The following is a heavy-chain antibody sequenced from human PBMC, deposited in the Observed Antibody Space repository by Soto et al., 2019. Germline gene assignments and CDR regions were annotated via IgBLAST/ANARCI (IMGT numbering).Heavy chain of an antibody. Sequence: QVQLQESGPGLVKPSETLSLTCTVSGGSISSYYWSWIRQPPGKGLEWIGYIYYSGSTNYNPSFKSRVTISVDTSKNQFSLKRSSVTAADTAVYYCARRYGGTFDYWGQGTLVTVSS. CDR1: GGSISSYY. CDR2: IYYSGST. J-gene: IGHJ4*02. V-gene: IGHV4-59*08. D-gene: IGHD2-15*01. CDR3: ARRYGGTFDY.